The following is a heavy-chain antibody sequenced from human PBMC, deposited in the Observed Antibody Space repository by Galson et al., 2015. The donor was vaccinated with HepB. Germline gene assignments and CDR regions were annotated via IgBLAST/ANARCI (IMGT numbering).Heavy chain of an antibody. J-gene: IGHJ4*02. D-gene: IGHD2-2*01. Sequence: LRLSCAASGFNFSIYCMSWVRQAPGKGLEWVANIKRDGSEKYYVDSVKGRFTISRDNAKNALYLQMNSLRAEDTAVYYCARTPASVSSRGGLLGDDYWGLGTLVTVSS. CDR2: IKRDGSEK. CDR3: ARTPASVSSRGGLLGDDY. V-gene: IGHV3-7*03. CDR1: GFNFSIYC.